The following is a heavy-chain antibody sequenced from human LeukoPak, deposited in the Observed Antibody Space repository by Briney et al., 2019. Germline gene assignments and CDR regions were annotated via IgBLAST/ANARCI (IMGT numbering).Heavy chain of an antibody. J-gene: IGHJ4*02. Sequence: GGSLRLSCAASGFDFSTYKMNWVRQAPGKGLEWVSSISSSSGYIYYADSLKGRFTISRDNAKNSLYLQMNSLRAEDTALYYCARGTPTTRDFDSWGQGTLVTVSS. CDR3: ARGTPTTRDFDS. CDR2: ISSSSGYI. D-gene: IGHD4-11*01. CDR1: GFDFSTYK. V-gene: IGHV3-21*01.